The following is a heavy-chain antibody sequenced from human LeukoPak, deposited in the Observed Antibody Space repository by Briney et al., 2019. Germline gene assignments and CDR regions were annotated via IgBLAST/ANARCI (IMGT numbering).Heavy chain of an antibody. Sequence: SETLSLTCTVSGGSISSYYWSWIRQPPGKGLEWIGYIYYSGSTNYNPSLKSRVTISVDTSKNQFSLKLNSVTAADTAVYYCVRGANRYDPWGQGTLVTASS. CDR2: IYYSGST. J-gene: IGHJ5*02. CDR3: VRGANRYDP. V-gene: IGHV4-59*01. CDR1: GGSISSYY.